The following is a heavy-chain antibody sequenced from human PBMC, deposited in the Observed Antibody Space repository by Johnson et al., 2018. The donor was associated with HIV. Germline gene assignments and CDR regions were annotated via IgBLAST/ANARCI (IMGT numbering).Heavy chain of an antibody. D-gene: IGHD1-26*01. CDR1: GFTVSSNY. CDR2: IYSGGST. CDR3: ARAYSYGALDI. Sequence: VQLVESGGGLVQPGGSLRLSCAASGFTVSSNYMSWVRQAPGKGLEWVSVIYSGGSTYYADSVKGRFTISRDTSKNTLYLQMKSLRAEDTALYYCARAYSYGALDIWGQGTMVTVSS. V-gene: IGHV3-66*01. J-gene: IGHJ3*02.